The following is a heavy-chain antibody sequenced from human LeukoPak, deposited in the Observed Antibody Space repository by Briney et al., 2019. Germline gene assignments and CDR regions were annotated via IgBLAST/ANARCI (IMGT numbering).Heavy chain of an antibody. CDR3: ARAWYSSGWWNGMDV. Sequence: SETLSLTCTVSGGSISSSSYYWGWIRQPPGKGLEWIGEIYHSGSTNYNPSLKSRVTISVDTSKNQFSLKLSSVTAADTAVYYCARAWYSSGWWNGMDVWGQGTTVTVSS. CDR2: IYHSGST. CDR1: GGSISSSSYY. D-gene: IGHD6-19*01. J-gene: IGHJ6*02. V-gene: IGHV4-39*07.